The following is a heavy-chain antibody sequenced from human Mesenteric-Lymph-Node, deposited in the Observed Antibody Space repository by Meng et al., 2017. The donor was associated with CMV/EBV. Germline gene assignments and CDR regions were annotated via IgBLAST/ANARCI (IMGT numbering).Heavy chain of an antibody. Sequence: GESLKISCAASGFTFSSYSMNWVRQAPGKGLEWVSYISSSSSTIYYADSVKGRFTISRDNTRNSLHLQMNSLRAEDTALYYCARVSPPFPGSQDVFDMWGRGTLVTVSS. V-gene: IGHV3-48*04. CDR3: ARVSPPFPGSQDVFDM. J-gene: IGHJ3*02. CDR1: GFTFSSYS. D-gene: IGHD1-26*01. CDR2: ISSSSSTI.